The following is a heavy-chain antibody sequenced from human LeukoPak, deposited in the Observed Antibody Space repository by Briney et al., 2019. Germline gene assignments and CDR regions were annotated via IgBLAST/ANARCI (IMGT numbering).Heavy chain of an antibody. D-gene: IGHD2-21*01. CDR2: VNNDGRST. J-gene: IGHJ4*02. Sequence: PGGSLRLSCAASGFTFGSYWMHWVHQAPGEGLVWVSRVNNDGRSTSYGDFVKGRFTISRDNAKNTLYLQMNSLRAEDTAIYYCVRDVWGDRDSYFDYWGQGTLVTVSS. V-gene: IGHV3-74*01. CDR1: GFTFGSYW. CDR3: VRDVWGDRDSYFDY.